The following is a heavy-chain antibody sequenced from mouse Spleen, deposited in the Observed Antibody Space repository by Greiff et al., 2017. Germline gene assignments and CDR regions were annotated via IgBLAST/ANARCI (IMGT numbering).Heavy chain of an antibody. CDR2: ISDGGSYT. D-gene: IGHD1-1*02. Sequence: EVKLVESGGGLVKPGGSLKLSCAASGFTFSDYYMYWVRQTPEKRLEWVATISDGGSYTYYPDSVKGRFTISRDNAKNNLYLQMSSLKSEDTAMYYCARVGLRWYYFDYWGQGTTLTVSS. CDR1: GFTFSDYY. J-gene: IGHJ2*01. V-gene: IGHV5-4*02. CDR3: ARVGLRWYYFDY.